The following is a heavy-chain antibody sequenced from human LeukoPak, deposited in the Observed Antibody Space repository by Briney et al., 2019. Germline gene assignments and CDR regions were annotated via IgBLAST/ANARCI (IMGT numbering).Heavy chain of an antibody. CDR3: ARHKATTIGWPSDY. CDR2: ISYTGST. CDR1: GGSVSSYY. V-gene: IGHV4-59*08. D-gene: IGHD5-12*01. Sequence: KPSETLSLTCTASGGSVSSYYWSWIRQPPGKGLEWIGYISYTGSTNYNPSLKSRVTISVDTSKNQFSLKLSSVTAADTAVYYCARHKATTIGWPSDYWGQGILVTVSS. J-gene: IGHJ4*02.